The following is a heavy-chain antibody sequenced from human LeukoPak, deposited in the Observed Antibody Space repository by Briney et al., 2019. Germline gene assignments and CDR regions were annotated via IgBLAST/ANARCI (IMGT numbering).Heavy chain of an antibody. J-gene: IGHJ4*02. V-gene: IGHV1-18*01. CDR2: ISAYNGNT. CDR3: ARAPHSYYDSSEPEYYFDY. Sequence: GASVKVSCKASGYTFTTYGISWVRQAPGQGLEWMGWISAYNGNTNYAQKLQGRVTMTTDTSTSTAYMELRSLRSDDTAVYYCARAPHSYYDSSEPEYYFDYWGQGTLLTVSS. D-gene: IGHD3-22*01. CDR1: GYTFTTYG.